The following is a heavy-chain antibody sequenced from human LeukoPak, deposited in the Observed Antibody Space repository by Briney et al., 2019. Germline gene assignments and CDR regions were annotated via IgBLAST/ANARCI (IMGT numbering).Heavy chain of an antibody. D-gene: IGHD1-26*01. Sequence: GESLKISCKGSGYIFTTHWIGWVRQMPGKGLEWMGIVNPDDSNTIYSPSFQGQVTISVDKSKNQFSLNLTSVTAADTAVYYCARNGAGWYFDYWGQGTLVTVSS. CDR2: VNPDDSNT. CDR1: GYIFTTHW. V-gene: IGHV5-51*01. CDR3: ARNGAGWYFDY. J-gene: IGHJ4*02.